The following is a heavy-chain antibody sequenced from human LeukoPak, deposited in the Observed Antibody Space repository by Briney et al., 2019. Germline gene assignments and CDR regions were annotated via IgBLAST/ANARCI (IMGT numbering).Heavy chain of an antibody. Sequence: PGGSLRLSCAASGFTFSSYAMSWVRQAPGKGLEWVSAISGSGGSTYYADSVKGRFTISRDNSKNTLYLQMNRLRAEDTAVYYCAKDGGGDQWLVKGNWGQGTLVTVSS. CDR1: GFTFSSYA. CDR3: AKDGGGDQWLVKGN. D-gene: IGHD6-19*01. V-gene: IGHV3-23*01. CDR2: ISGSGGST. J-gene: IGHJ4*02.